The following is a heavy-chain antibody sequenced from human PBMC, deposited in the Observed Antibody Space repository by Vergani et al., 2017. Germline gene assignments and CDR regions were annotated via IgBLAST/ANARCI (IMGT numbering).Heavy chain of an antibody. CDR3: ARDGTSSNRDYFDY. CDR2: INPNSGGT. D-gene: IGHD2-2*01. J-gene: IGHJ4*02. V-gene: IGHV1-2*02. Sequence: QVQLVQSGAEVKKPGASVKVSCKASGYTFTDYFMHWVRQAPGQGLEWMEWINPNSGGTNYAQKFQGRVTMTRDTSISTAYMELSNLRSDDTAVYYCARDGTSSNRDYFDYWGQGTVVTVSS. CDR1: GYTFTDYF.